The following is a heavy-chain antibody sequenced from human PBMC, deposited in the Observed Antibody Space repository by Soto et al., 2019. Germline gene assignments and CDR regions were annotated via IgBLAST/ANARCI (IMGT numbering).Heavy chain of an antibody. CDR1: GYSISSGYY. CDR3: ARVYGDYVQHENWFDP. J-gene: IGHJ5*02. D-gene: IGHD4-17*01. Sequence: TLSLTCAVSGYSISSGYYWGWIRQPPGKGLEWIGSIYHSGSTYYNPSLKSRVTISVDTSKNQFSLKLSSVTAADTAVYYCARVYGDYVQHENWFDPWGQGTLVTVSS. V-gene: IGHV4-38-2*01. CDR2: IYHSGST.